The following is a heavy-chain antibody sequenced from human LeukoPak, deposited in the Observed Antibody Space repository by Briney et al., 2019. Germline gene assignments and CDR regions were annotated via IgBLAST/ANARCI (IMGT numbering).Heavy chain of an antibody. CDR2: ISGSGSTI. Sequence: PGGSLRLSCAASGFTFSSYEMNWVRQAPGKGLEWVSYISGSGSTIYYADSMKGRFTISRDNAKNSLYLQMNSLRAEDTAFYYCASYKVVVAQADYWGQGTLVTVSS. J-gene: IGHJ4*02. CDR1: GFTFSSYE. V-gene: IGHV3-48*03. CDR3: ASYKVVVAQADY. D-gene: IGHD3-22*01.